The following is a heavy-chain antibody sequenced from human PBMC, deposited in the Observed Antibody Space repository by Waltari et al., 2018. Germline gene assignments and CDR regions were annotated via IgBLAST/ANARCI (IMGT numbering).Heavy chain of an antibody. J-gene: IGHJ4*02. V-gene: IGHV1-2*02. CDR1: GHTFFDYY. CDR3: ARGPSHGGFDY. Sequence: QVQVVQSGAEVKKPGASVSVSCRASGHTFFDYYMHWLRQPPGQGLEWMGWSDPRIGDTRSGKSFQGRGTMTRDTSINAVYMELGSLRSDDTAVYYCARGPSHGGFDYWGQGTLVTVSS. CDR2: SDPRIGDT. D-gene: IGHD3-16*01.